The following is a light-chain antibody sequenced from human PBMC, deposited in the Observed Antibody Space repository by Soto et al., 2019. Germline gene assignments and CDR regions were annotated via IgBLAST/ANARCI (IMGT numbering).Light chain of an antibody. J-gene: IGLJ1*01. Sequence: SALTQPASVSGSPGQSITISCTGTSGDIGSYNRVSWYQQHPGKAPKLIIYEVTDRPSGVSHRFSGSKSGNTASLTISGLQAEDEAEYYCSSYTNINTRACVFGTGTKVTVL. CDR3: SSYTNINTRACV. CDR2: EVT. V-gene: IGLV2-14*01. CDR1: SGDIGSYNR.